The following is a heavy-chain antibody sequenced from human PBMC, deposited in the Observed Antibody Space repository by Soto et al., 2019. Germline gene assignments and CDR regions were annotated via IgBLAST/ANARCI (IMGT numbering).Heavy chain of an antibody. Sequence: QVQLVQSGAEVKKPGASVKVSCKASGYPFGGYAIGWVRQAPGQGLEWMGWVSAHTGDSGYAQRFQGRVTLTTETSTSTAYMELRGLRSDDTAVYYCASPSPSYGDYVWALAYWGQGTLVTVSS. CDR3: ASPSPSYGDYVWALAY. V-gene: IGHV1-18*01. D-gene: IGHD4-17*01. J-gene: IGHJ4*02. CDR1: GYPFGGYA. CDR2: VSAHTGDS.